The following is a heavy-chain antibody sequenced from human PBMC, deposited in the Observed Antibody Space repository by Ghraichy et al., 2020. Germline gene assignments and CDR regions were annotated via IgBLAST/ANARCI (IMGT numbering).Heavy chain of an antibody. CDR2: ISYDGSNK. J-gene: IGHJ4*02. CDR3: AKEKSGIAAAGTGFDY. Sequence: GGSLRLSCAASGFTFSSYGMHWVRQAPGKGLEWVAVISYDGSNKYYADSVKGRFTISRDNSKNTLYLQMNSLRAEDTAVYYCAKEKSGIAAAGTGFDYWGQGTLVTVSS. D-gene: IGHD6-13*01. V-gene: IGHV3-30*18. CDR1: GFTFSSYG.